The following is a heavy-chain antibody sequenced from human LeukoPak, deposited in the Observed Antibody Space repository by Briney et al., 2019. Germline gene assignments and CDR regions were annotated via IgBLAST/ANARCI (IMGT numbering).Heavy chain of an antibody. V-gene: IGHV4-59*08. D-gene: IGHD3-22*01. CDR3: ARRDNSGWNYFGY. CDR1: GASITDYY. J-gene: IGHJ4*02. CDR2: IYYDGST. Sequence: PSETLSLTYTVSGASITDYYWSWIRQSPGKGLEWIGYIYYDGSTNYNPSLKGRVSILVDTSKNQFSLKLSSVTAADTAVYSCARRDNSGWNYFGYWGQGTLVTVSS.